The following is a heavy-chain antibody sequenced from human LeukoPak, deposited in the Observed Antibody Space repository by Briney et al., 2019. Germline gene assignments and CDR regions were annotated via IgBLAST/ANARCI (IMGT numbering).Heavy chain of an antibody. CDR2: IYSGGSA. CDR1: GFTVSNNY. D-gene: IGHD1-14*01. V-gene: IGHV3-53*01. CDR3: ARDGLNRGRGYYFDY. Sequence: WGSLRLSCAASGFTVSNNYMSWVRQAPGKGLEWVSIIYSGGSAYYADSVKGRFTISRDNSKNTLYLQMNSLRAEDTAVYYCARDGLNRGRGYYFDYWGQGTLVTVSS. J-gene: IGHJ4*02.